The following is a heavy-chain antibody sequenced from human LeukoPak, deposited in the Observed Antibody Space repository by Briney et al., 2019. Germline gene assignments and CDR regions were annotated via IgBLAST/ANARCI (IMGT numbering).Heavy chain of an antibody. J-gene: IGHJ3*02. D-gene: IGHD5-12*01. CDR2: ISGSGGST. Sequence: PGGSLRLSCAASGFTFSSYAMSWVRQAPGKGLEWVSAISGSGGSTYYADSVKGRFTISRDNSNNTLYLQMNSLRAEDTAVYYCAKGRGLRDAFDIWGQGTMVTVSS. CDR1: GFTFSSYA. CDR3: AKGRGLRDAFDI. V-gene: IGHV3-23*01.